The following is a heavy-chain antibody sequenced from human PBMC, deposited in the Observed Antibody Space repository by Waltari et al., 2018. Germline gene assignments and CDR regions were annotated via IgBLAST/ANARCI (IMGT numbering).Heavy chain of an antibody. V-gene: IGHV3-23*01. CDR1: GFSFSSFA. J-gene: IGHJ5*02. CDR2: VRRGSGDT. Sequence: EVQLLESGGGLVQPGGSLRLSCAASGFSFSSFAMSWLRQTPGKGLGRVSSVRRGSGDTHDADSVRGRFTISRDDSKNTLSLQMDSLRGDDTALYYCARGAFGFTCGQGTLVTVSS. CDR3: ARGAFGFT. D-gene: IGHD3-10*01.